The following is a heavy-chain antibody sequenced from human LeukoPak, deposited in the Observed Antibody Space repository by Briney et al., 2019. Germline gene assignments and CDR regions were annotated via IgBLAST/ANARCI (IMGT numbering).Heavy chain of an antibody. V-gene: IGHV3-53*01. Sequence: GGSLRLSCAAFGFTVSSNYMSWVRQAPGKGLEWVSVIYSGGSTYYADSVKGRFTISRDNSKNTLYLQMNSLRAEDTAVYYCARDRGYSGRHDAFDIWGQGTMVTVSS. D-gene: IGHD6-13*01. CDR3: ARDRGYSGRHDAFDI. J-gene: IGHJ3*02. CDR1: GFTVSSNY. CDR2: IYSGGST.